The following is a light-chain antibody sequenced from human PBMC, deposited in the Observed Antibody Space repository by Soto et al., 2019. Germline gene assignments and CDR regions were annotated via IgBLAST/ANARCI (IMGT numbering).Light chain of an antibody. V-gene: IGKV3-15*01. CDR2: DTS. Sequence: EVVMRQSPATLSVSPGEGANLSCRASQGIGDTLAWYPHKPGQTNRLLIYDTSTRATGVPTRFSGSRSGAEFTLTINSLQSEDFAVYYCKTYNNWPLTVGGGTKVDIK. CDR3: KTYNNWPLT. CDR1: QGIGDT. J-gene: IGKJ4*01.